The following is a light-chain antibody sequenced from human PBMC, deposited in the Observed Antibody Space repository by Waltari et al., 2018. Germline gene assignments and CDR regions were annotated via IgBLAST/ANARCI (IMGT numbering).Light chain of an antibody. CDR2: DVY. CDR1: PSDVEAYNY. V-gene: IGLV2-14*03. J-gene: IGLJ3*02. CDR3: SSYTSTSTLWV. Sequence: SALTKPASVSGSPGQSITISCTGTPSDVEAYNYVSWYQQFPGKAPKLIIYDVYNRPSGVSTRFSGSKSGATASLTISGLQADDEAEYWCSSYTSTSTLWVFGGGTKLTV.